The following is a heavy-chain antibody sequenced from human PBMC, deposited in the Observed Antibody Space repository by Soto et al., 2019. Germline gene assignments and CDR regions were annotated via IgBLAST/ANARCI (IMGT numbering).Heavy chain of an antibody. CDR2: IYYSGST. D-gene: IGHD6-19*01. CDR3: ARTQWLDYDYYYMDV. J-gene: IGHJ6*03. Sequence: QLQLQESGPGLVKPSETLSLTCTVSGGSISSSSYYWGWIRQPPGKGLEWIGSIYYSGSTYYNPSLKSRVTISVDTSKTQFSLKLSSVTAADTAVYYCARTQWLDYDYYYMDVWGKGTTVTVSS. CDR1: GGSISSSSYY. V-gene: IGHV4-39*01.